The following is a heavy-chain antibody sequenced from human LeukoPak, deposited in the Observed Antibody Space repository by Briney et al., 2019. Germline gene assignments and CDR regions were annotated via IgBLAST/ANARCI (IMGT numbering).Heavy chain of an antibody. CDR3: LWFGFDP. CDR1: GFTFSNAW. V-gene: IGHV3-15*01. D-gene: IGHD3-10*01. Sequence: GGSLRLSCAASGFTFSNAWMSWVRQAPGKGLEWVGRIKRKTDGGTTDYAAPVKGRFTISRDDSKNTLYLQMNSLKTEDTAVYYCLWFGFDPWGQGTLVTVSS. J-gene: IGHJ5*02. CDR2: IKRKTDGGTT.